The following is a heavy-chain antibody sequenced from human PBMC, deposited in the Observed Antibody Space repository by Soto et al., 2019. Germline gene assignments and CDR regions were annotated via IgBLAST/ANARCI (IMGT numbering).Heavy chain of an antibody. J-gene: IGHJ4*02. Sequence: SETLSLTCTVSGGSVSSGSYYWSWIRQPPGKGLEWIGYIYYSGSTNYNPSLKSRVTISVDTSKNQFSLKLSSVTAADTAVYYCARGTNDFWSGYRTLDFDYWGQGTLVTV. V-gene: IGHV4-61*01. CDR3: ARGTNDFWSGYRTLDFDY. CDR2: IYYSGST. CDR1: GGSVSSGSYY. D-gene: IGHD3-3*01.